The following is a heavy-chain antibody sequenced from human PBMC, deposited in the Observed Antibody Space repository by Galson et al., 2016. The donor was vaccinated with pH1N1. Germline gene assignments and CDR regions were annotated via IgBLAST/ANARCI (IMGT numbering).Heavy chain of an antibody. CDR2: SKDGGSA. V-gene: IGHV4-34*01. CDR1: GGAFSGYY. Sequence: SETLSLTCEVHGGAFSGYYWNWIRQPPGKGLEWIGESKDGGSANYNPSLESRVTISVEASKNQISLKLNSVTAADTAVYYWTRGKRGTYYFDSSGYSFAHWGPGTLVTVSS. D-gene: IGHD3-22*01. CDR3: TRGKRGTYYFDSSGYSFAH. J-gene: IGHJ5*02.